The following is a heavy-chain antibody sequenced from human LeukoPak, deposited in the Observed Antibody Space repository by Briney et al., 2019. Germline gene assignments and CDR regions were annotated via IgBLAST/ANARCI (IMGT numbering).Heavy chain of an antibody. D-gene: IGHD3-16*02. V-gene: IGHV3-20*03. CDR3: ARGSNIKNYEHVWGSHRYIAYYFDS. CDR2: INWNGD. J-gene: IGHJ4*02. CDR1: GLTLDKHG. Sequence: GGSLRLSYAADGLTLDKHGMSWVRQAPGRGLGWVAVINWNGDNADSVKGRFNICRDNGKNSLYLQMNSLRAEDRALYYCARGSNIKNYEHVWGSHRYIAYYFDSWGPGTLVTVSS.